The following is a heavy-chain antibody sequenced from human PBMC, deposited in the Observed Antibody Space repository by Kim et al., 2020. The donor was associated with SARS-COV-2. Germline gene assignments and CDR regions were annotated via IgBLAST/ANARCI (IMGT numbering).Heavy chain of an antibody. Sequence: SETLSLTCTVSGYSITSGYWWGWIRQPPGKGLEYIGYIHYRDGTHYNPSLKSRVTMSVDTSKNHFSLELSSVTAVDTAVYYCAKKVPGVSYFDLWGRGTLVTVSS. V-gene: IGHV4-28*01. CDR2: IHYRDGT. D-gene: IGHD2-2*01. CDR1: GYSITSGYW. J-gene: IGHJ2*01. CDR3: AKKVPGVSYFDL.